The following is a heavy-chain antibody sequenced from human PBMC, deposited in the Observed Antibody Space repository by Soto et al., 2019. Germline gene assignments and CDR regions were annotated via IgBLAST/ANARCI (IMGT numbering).Heavy chain of an antibody. CDR3: ARPQTYFDWLATGY. V-gene: IGHV3-30-3*01. J-gene: IGHJ4*02. Sequence: GGSLRLSCAASGFTFSSYAMHWVRQAPGKGLEWVAVISYDGSNKYYADSVKGRFTIPRDNSKNTLYLQMNSLRAEDTAVYYCARPQTYFDWLATGYWGQGTLVTVSS. CDR1: GFTFSSYA. D-gene: IGHD3-9*01. CDR2: ISYDGSNK.